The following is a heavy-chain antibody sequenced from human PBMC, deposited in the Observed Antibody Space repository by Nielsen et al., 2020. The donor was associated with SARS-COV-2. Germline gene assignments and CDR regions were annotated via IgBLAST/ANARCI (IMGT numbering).Heavy chain of an antibody. D-gene: IGHD3-22*01. J-gene: IGHJ4*02. CDR2: INSDGSST. CDR1: GFTFSSYW. CDR3: ARSYYDSSVIREKKRGASADY. V-gene: IGHV3-74*01. Sequence: GESLKISCAASGFTFSSYWMHWVRQAPGKGLVWVSRINSDGSSTSYADSVKGRFTISRDNAKNTLYLQMNSLRAEDTAVCYCARSYYDSSVIREKKRGASADYWGQGTLVTVSS.